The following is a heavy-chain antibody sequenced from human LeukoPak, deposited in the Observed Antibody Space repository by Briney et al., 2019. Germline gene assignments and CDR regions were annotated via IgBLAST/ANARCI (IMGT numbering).Heavy chain of an antibody. CDR1: GFTFSSYT. J-gene: IGHJ4*02. CDR2: ISSRSSYI. V-gene: IGHV3-21*01. D-gene: IGHD6-19*01. CDR3: AREGSGWNFDY. Sequence: GGSLRLSCAASGFTFSSYTMNWVRQAPGKGLGWVSSISSRSSYIYYADSVKGRFTIARDNAKNSLYLQMNSLRAEDTAVYYCAREGSGWNFDYWGQGTLVTVSS.